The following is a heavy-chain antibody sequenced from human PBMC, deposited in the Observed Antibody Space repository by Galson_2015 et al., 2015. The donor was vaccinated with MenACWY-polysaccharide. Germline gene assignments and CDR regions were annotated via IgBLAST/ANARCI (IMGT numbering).Heavy chain of an antibody. D-gene: IGHD2-15*01. J-gene: IGHJ5*02. CDR1: GFSFSTYW. CDR3: TKAGEKYGRGSSCYFNWFDP. V-gene: IGHV3-74*01. Sequence: SLRLSCAASGFSFSTYWMHWVRHAPGKGQVWVSRINADGSATDYADSVRGRFTISRDNAKNTLYLEMNSLRAEDTAVYYCTKAGEKYGRGSSCYFNWFDPWGQGTLVTVSS. CDR2: INADGSAT.